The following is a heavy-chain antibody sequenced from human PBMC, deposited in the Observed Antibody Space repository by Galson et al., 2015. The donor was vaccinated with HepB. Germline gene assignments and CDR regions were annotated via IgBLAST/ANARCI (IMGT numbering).Heavy chain of an antibody. Sequence: SETLSLTCAVYGGSFSVSYWSWIRQPPGKGLEWIGEINHSGSTNYNPSLKSRVTISVDTSKNQFSLKLSSVTAADTAVYYCARGLRDDILTGYYNWGQGTLVTVSS. CDR1: GGSFSVSY. V-gene: IGHV4-34*01. CDR2: INHSGST. D-gene: IGHD3-9*01. J-gene: IGHJ4*02. CDR3: ARGLRDDILTGYYN.